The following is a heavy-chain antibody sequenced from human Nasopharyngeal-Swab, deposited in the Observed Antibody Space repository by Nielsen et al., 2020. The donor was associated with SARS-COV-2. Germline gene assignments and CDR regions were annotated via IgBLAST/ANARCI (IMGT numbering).Heavy chain of an antibody. Sequence: GESLKISCAASGFTFSSYGMHWVRQAPGKGLEWVSSISSSSSYIYYADSVKGRFTISRDNAKNSLYLQMNSLRAEDTAVYYCARDPTQVVVTADLLDYWGQGTLVTVSS. CDR3: ARDPTQVVVTADLLDY. D-gene: IGHD2-21*02. V-gene: IGHV3-21*01. CDR1: GFTFSSYG. CDR2: ISSSSSYI. J-gene: IGHJ4*02.